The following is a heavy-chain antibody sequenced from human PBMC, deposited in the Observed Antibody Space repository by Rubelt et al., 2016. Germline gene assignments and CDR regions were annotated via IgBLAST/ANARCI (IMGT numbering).Heavy chain of an antibody. CDR1: GYSISSGYY. V-gene: IGHV4-38-2*02. D-gene: IGHD6-19*01. J-gene: IGHJ4*02. CDR2: IYHSGSP. CDR3: ARDHSSGWYLEGFFDY. Sequence: QVQLQESGPGLVKPSETLSLTCTVSGYSISSGYYWGWIRQPLGKGLEWIGSIYHSGSPYYNPSLKSRVTISVDTSKNQFSLKLGSVTAADTAVYYCARDHSSGWYLEGFFDYWGQGTLVTVSS.